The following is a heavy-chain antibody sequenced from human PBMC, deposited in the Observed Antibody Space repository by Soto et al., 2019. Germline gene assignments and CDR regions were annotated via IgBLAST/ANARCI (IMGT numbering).Heavy chain of an antibody. CDR1: GGTFSSYA. J-gene: IGHJ3*02. CDR2: IIPIFGTA. D-gene: IGHD3-3*01. V-gene: IGHV1-69*13. CDR3: ARDNRRFLGYPDAFDI. Sequence: SVKVSCKASGGTFSSYAISWVRQAPGQGLEWMGGIIPIFGTANYAQKFQGRVTITADESTSTAYMELSSLRFEDTALFYCARDNRRFLGYPDAFDIWGQGTMVTVSS.